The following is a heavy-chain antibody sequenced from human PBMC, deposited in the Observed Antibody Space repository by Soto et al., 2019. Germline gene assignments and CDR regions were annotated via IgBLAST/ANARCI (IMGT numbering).Heavy chain of an antibody. CDR2: IYYSGST. D-gene: IGHD2-8*02. CDR3: ARDKITGLFDY. CDR1: GGSVSSGSYY. J-gene: IGHJ4*02. Sequence: PSETLSLTCTVSGGSVSSGSYYWNWIRQPPGKGLEWIGYIYYSGSTTYNPSLKSRVTISVDTSKNQFSLKLSSVTAADTAVYYCARDKITGLFDYWGQGTLVTVSS. V-gene: IGHV4-61*01.